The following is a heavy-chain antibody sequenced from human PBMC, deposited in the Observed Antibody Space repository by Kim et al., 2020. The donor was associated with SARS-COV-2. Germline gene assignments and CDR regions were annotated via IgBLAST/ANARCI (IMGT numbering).Heavy chain of an antibody. V-gene: IGHV3-11*06. CDR1: GFTFSDYY. CDR3: ARDVGATAFDY. D-gene: IGHD1-26*01. Sequence: GGSLRLSCAASGFTFSDYYMSWIRQAPGKGLEWVSYISSSSSYTNYADSVKGRFTISRDNAKNSLYLQMNSLRAEDTAVYYCARDVGATAFDYWGQGTLVTVSS. J-gene: IGHJ4*02. CDR2: ISSSSSYT.